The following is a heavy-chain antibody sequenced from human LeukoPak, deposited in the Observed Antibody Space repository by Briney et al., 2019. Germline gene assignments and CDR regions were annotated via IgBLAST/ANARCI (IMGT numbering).Heavy chain of an antibody. CDR1: GFTFSSYW. CDR3: ARDYPDGGGGRYFDWLPVF. J-gene: IGHJ4*02. V-gene: IGHV3-7*01. Sequence: GGSLRLSCAASGFTFSSYWMAWVRQAPGKGLEWVANIKTDGYDKYYVDSLKGRFTISRDNAKNSLYLQMNSLRVEDTAVHYCARDYPDGGGGRYFDWLPVFWGQGTLVTVSS. D-gene: IGHD3-9*01. CDR2: IKTDGYDK.